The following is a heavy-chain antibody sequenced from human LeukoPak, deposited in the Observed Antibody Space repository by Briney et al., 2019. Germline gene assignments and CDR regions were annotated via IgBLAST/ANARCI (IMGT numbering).Heavy chain of an antibody. CDR3: ATSSYYGSGPSYYYGMDV. CDR2: ISSSSSYI. J-gene: IGHJ6*02. V-gene: IGHV3-21*01. CDR1: GFTFSSYS. D-gene: IGHD3-10*01. Sequence: GGSLRLSCAASGFTFSSYSMNWVRQAPGKGLEWVSSISSSSSYIYYADSVKGRFTISRDNAKNSLYLQMNSLRAEDTAVYYCATSSYYGSGPSYYYGMDVWGQGTTVTVSS.